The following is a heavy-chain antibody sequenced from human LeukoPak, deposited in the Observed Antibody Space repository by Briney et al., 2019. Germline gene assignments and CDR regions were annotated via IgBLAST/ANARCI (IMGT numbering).Heavy chain of an antibody. CDR2: TYYSGST. D-gene: IGHD1-26*01. CDR1: GGSISSSSYY. V-gene: IGHV4-39*07. CDR3: ARELVGATTGWGAFDI. J-gene: IGHJ3*02. Sequence: SETLSLTCTVSGGSISSSSYYWGWIRQPPGKGLEWIGSTYYSGSTYYNPSLKSRVTISVDTSKNQFSLKLSSVTAADTAVYYCARELVGATTGWGAFDIWGQGTMVTVSS.